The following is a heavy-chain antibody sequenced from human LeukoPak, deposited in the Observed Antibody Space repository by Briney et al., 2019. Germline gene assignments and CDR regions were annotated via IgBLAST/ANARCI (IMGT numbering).Heavy chain of an antibody. J-gene: IGHJ5*02. Sequence: SETLSLTCTVSGGSISSNRYYWGWIRQPPGKGLEWIGSIYYSGSTHYNPSVKSRVTISLDTSKNQFSLELRSVTAADTAVYYCARHCGGSTCNWFDPWGQGTLVTVSS. D-gene: IGHD2-21*01. CDR1: GGSISSNRYY. CDR3: ARHCGGSTCNWFDP. CDR2: IYYSGST. V-gene: IGHV4-39*01.